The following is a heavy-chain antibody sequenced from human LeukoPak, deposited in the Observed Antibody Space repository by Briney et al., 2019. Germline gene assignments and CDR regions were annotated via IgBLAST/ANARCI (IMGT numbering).Heavy chain of an antibody. J-gene: IGHJ6*03. Sequence: GGSLRLSCEASGFTFSSYSMNWVRQAPRKGLEWVSSISSSSSYIYYADSVKGRFTISRDNAKNSLYLQMNSLRAEDTAVYYCARVLRDGYYDFWSGYPANTNSRQYDMDVWGRGTTVTVSS. D-gene: IGHD3-3*01. V-gene: IGHV3-21*01. CDR1: GFTFSSYS. CDR3: ARVLRDGYYDFWSGYPANTNSRQYDMDV. CDR2: ISSSSSYI.